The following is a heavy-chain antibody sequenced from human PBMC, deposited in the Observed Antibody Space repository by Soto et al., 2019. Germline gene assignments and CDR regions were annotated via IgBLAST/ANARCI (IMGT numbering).Heavy chain of an antibody. D-gene: IGHD3-3*01. CDR1: GFTFSSYA. J-gene: IGHJ6*03. V-gene: IGHV3-23*01. CDR3: AKDRIRVVKHYYYMDV. CDR2: ISGSGGST. Sequence: GGSLRLSCAASGFTFSSYAMSWVRQAPGKGLEWVSAISGSGGSTYYADSVKGRFTISRDNSKNTLYLQMNSLRAEDTAVYYCAKDRIRVVKHYYYMDVWGKGTTVTVSS.